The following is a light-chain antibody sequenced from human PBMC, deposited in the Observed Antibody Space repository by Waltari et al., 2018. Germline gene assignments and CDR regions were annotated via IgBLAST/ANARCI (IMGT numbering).Light chain of an antibody. V-gene: IGLV1-40*01. CDR3: QSFDIRLSGGVV. Sequence: QSVLTHPPSMSGAPGQRVTISCTGRSSTIRAGHDVHCYQVFPGTAPQPHIYGNNTRPAGVPDRFSGSKSDTSASLAIGGLQAEDEADYYCQSFDIRLSGGVVFGGGTKVTVL. J-gene: IGLJ3*02. CDR1: SSTIRAGHD. CDR2: GNN.